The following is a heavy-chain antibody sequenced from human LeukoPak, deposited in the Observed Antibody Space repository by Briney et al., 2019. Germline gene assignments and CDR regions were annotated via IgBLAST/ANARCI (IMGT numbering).Heavy chain of an antibody. CDR1: AASISNYY. CDR2: ISTSGST. D-gene: IGHD6-19*01. Sequence: PSETLSLTCAVSAASISNYYWSWIRQAPGKGLEWIGYISTSGSTNYNPSLKSRVAISLDTSKNRFSLNLNFVTAADTAVYYCARGSSGWSHYYYYYYMDVWGKGTTVTVSS. J-gene: IGHJ6*03. V-gene: IGHV4-4*09. CDR3: ARGSSGWSHYYYYYYMDV.